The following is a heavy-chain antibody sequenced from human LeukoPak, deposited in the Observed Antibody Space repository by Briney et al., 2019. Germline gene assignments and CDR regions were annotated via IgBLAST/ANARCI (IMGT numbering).Heavy chain of an antibody. D-gene: IGHD5-12*01. Sequence: SETLSFTCTVSGGSISSGGYYWSWIRQHPGKCLEWIGYIYYSGSTYYNPSLKSRVTISVDTSKNQFSLKLSSVTAADTAVYYCARKRVATISYFDYWGQGTLVTVSS. CDR3: ARKRVATISYFDY. J-gene: IGHJ4*02. CDR1: GGSISSGGYY. CDR2: IYYSGST. V-gene: IGHV4-31*03.